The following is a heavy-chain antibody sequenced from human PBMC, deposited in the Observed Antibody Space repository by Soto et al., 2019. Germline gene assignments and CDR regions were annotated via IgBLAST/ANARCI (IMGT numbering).Heavy chain of an antibody. CDR2: IIPIFGTA. CDR3: ASDRGITTPEDYFDY. V-gene: IGHV1-69*13. CDR1: GGTFSSYA. J-gene: IGHJ4*02. Sequence: EASVKVSCKASGGTFSSYAISWVRQAPGQGLEWMGGIIPIFGTANYAQKFQGRVTITADESTSTAYTELSSLRSEDTAVYYCASDRGITTPEDYFDYWGQGTLVTVSS. D-gene: IGHD3-22*01.